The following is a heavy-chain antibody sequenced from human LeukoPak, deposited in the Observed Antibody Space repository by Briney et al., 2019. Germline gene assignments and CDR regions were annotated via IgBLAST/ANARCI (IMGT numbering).Heavy chain of an antibody. D-gene: IGHD3-10*01. Sequence: SETLSLTCTVSGGSISSYYWSWIRQPPGKGLEWIGYIYYSGSTNYNPSLKSRVTISVDTSKNQFSLKLSSVTAADTAVYYCARASNYYGSGSFDYWGQGTLVTVSS. CDR3: ARASNYYGSGSFDY. CDR1: GGSISSYY. CDR2: IYYSGST. J-gene: IGHJ4*02. V-gene: IGHV4-59*01.